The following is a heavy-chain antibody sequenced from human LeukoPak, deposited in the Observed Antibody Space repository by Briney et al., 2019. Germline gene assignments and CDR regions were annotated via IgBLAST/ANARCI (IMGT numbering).Heavy chain of an antibody. CDR1: GFTFSTYG. V-gene: IGHV3-23*01. CDR3: AKRSDYGVNGNYFDY. CDR2: ISGRDSNT. D-gene: IGHD4-23*01. Sequence: GGSLRLSCAASGFTFSTYGMSWVRQAPGKGLEWVSAISGRDSNTYYADSVQGRFTIFRDNSKNTLFLQVNSLRAEDTAVYYCAKRSDYGVNGNYFDYWGQGTPVTVSS. J-gene: IGHJ4*02.